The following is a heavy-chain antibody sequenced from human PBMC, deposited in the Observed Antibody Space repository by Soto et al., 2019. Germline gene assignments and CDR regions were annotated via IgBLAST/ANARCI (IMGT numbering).Heavy chain of an antibody. D-gene: IGHD3-16*02. CDR3: ARFPRYGWTKKGIYHNSDMDA. V-gene: IGHV4-31*03. Sequence: SETLSLTCTVSGGTISSGGYYWGWIRQHPGKGLEWIGYIYYSGSTYYNPSLKSRVTISVDTSKNQFSLKLSSVTAADTAVYYCARFPRYGWTKKGIYHNSDMDAWGQGTTVTVSS. CDR2: IYYSGST. CDR1: GGTISSGGYY. J-gene: IGHJ6*02.